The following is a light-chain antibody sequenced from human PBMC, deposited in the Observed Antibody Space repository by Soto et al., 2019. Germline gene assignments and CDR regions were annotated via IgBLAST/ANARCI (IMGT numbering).Light chain of an antibody. CDR3: SSYTSSSTLYYV. Sequence: QSVLNQPASVSGSPGQSLTISCTGTSSDVVGYNYVSWYQQHPGKAPKLMIYDVSNWPSGVSNRFSGSKSGNTASLTISGLQAEDEADYYCSSYTSSSTLYYVFGTGTKVT. CDR2: DVS. V-gene: IGLV2-14*01. J-gene: IGLJ1*01. CDR1: SSDVVGYNY.